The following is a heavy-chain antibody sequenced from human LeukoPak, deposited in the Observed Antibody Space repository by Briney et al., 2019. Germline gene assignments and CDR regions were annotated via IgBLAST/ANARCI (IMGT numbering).Heavy chain of an antibody. CDR1: GFSFMNAW. Sequence: PGGSLRLSCAASGFSFMNAWMIWVRQAPGKGLEWVGRIKSNADGGTPDYAAPARGRFTISRDDSKNTLYLQMNSLKTEDTAVYYCTTFYHEYSPYWGRGTLVTVSS. J-gene: IGHJ4*02. D-gene: IGHD2/OR15-2a*01. CDR3: TTFYHEYSPY. V-gene: IGHV3-15*01. CDR2: IKSNADGGTP.